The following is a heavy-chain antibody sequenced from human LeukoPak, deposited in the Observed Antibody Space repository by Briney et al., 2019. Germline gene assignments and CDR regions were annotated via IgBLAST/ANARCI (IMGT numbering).Heavy chain of an antibody. CDR2: MGSNSGDT. J-gene: IGHJ4*02. CDR1: GYTFTNYD. Sequence: ASVKVSCKASGYTFTNYDINWVRQATGQGPEWMGWMGSNSGDTGYAQKFQGRVTMTRDTFISTAYMELNNVRSEDTAVYYCVRGPPNWGFDYWGQGTLVTVSS. D-gene: IGHD7-27*01. V-gene: IGHV1-8*01. CDR3: VRGPPNWGFDY.